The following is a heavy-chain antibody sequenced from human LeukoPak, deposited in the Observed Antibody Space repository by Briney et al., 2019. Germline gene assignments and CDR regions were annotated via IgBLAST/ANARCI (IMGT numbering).Heavy chain of an antibody. CDR2: ISSSGSTI. V-gene: IGHV3-11*01. CDR3: ARVGSGSGSYYRNDAFDI. D-gene: IGHD3-10*01. CDR1: GFTFSDYY. Sequence: PGGSLRLSCAAPGFTFSDYYMSWIRQAPGKGLEWVSYISSSGSTIYYADSVKGRFTISRDNAKNSLYLQMNSLRAEDTAVYYCARVGSGSGSYYRNDAFDIWGQGTMVTVSS. J-gene: IGHJ3*02.